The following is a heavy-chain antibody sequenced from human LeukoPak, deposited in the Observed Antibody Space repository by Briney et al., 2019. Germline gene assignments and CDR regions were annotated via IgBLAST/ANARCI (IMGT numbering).Heavy chain of an antibody. D-gene: IGHD3-22*01. CDR1: GGSLSSYY. Sequence: SETLSLTCTVSGGSLSSYYWSWIRQPPGKGLEWIGYIYYSGSTNYNPSLKSRVTISVDTSKNQFSLKLSSVTAADTAVYYCARPVVYYDSSAQGNWFDPWGQGTLVTVSS. CDR2: IYYSGST. CDR3: ARPVVYYDSSAQGNWFDP. V-gene: IGHV4-59*01. J-gene: IGHJ5*02.